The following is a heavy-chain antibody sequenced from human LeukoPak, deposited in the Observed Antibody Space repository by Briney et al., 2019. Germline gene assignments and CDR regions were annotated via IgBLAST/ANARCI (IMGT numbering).Heavy chain of an antibody. CDR1: GFTFDDFA. J-gene: IGHJ3*02. V-gene: IGHV3-9*01. Sequence: PGRSLRLSCATSGFTFDDFAMHWVRQASGKGLEWVSHISWNSDTITYADSVKGRFTISRDNAKNSLYLQISSLRDEDTAFYYCAKDIDSAGYGAFEIWGQGTAVTVSS. CDR3: AKDIDSAGYGAFEI. D-gene: IGHD3-22*01. CDR2: ISWNSDTI.